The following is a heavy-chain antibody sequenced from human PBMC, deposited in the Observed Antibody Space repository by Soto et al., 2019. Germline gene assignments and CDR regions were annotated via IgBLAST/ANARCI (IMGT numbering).Heavy chain of an antibody. J-gene: IGHJ4*02. Sequence: EVQLLESGGGLVQPGGSLRLSCAASGFTFRTYAMIWVRQAPGKGLEWVSVITGGGGRTYYADSVSGRFTISRDNSTNALYLQMNSLRAEDTAVYSRAKDRYGDYGGVDYWGQGTLVTVSS. D-gene: IGHD4-17*01. V-gene: IGHV3-23*01. CDR1: GFTFRTYA. CDR2: ITGGGGRT. CDR3: AKDRYGDYGGVDY.